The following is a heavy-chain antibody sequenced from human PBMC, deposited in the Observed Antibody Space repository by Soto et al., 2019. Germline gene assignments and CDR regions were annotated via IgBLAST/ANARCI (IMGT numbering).Heavy chain of an antibody. V-gene: IGHV4-59*08. CDR2: IYHSGST. CDR3: AKYRGYCSGGSCPGDGFDY. D-gene: IGHD2-15*01. J-gene: IGHJ4*02. Sequence: SETLSLTCTVSGVSISSYYWSWIRQPPGKGLEWIGYIYHSGSTNYNPSLKSRVTISVDTSKNQFSLKLGSVTAADTAVYYCAKYRGYCSGGSCPGDGFDYWGQGSLVTVSS. CDR1: GVSISSYY.